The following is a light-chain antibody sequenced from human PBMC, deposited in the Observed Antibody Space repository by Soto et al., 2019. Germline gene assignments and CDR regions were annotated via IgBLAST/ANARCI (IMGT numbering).Light chain of an antibody. Sequence: QSVLTQPPSVSGAPGQSITISCTGSSSNIGAGYDVHWYQQVPGTAPKLLIYGNNNRASGVPDRFSVSKSGTSASLAISGFQAEDEADYYCQSYDNSLTYVFGTGIKLTVL. V-gene: IGLV1-40*01. J-gene: IGLJ1*01. CDR3: QSYDNSLTYV. CDR1: SSNIGAGYD. CDR2: GNN.